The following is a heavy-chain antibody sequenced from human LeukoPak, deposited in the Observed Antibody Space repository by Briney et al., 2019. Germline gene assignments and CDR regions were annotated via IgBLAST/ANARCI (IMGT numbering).Heavy chain of an antibody. J-gene: IGHJ4*02. CDR2: INPSSGST. CDR1: GYTFTNYY. CDR3: ARTGDSGFLTDY. D-gene: IGHD6-25*01. Sequence: GASVKVSCKASGYTFTNYYMHWVRQAPGQGLEWVGIINPSSGSTRYAQKFQGRVTMTRDMSPSTVYMELDSLRSDDTAVYYCARTGDSGFLTDYWGQGTLVTVSS. V-gene: IGHV1-46*01.